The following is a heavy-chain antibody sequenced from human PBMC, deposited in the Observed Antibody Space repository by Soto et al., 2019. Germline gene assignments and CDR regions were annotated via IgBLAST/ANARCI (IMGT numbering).Heavy chain of an antibody. D-gene: IGHD1-26*01. V-gene: IGHV3-30*14. CDR1: GFTFSSFP. Sequence: PGGSLRLSCVASGFTFSSFPMHWVRQAPGKGLEWVAFIFYDGSNKHYADSAKGRFTISRDNSKNTVYLQMNSLRAEDTAVYYCAREGSTWDDWYFDLWGRGTLVTVSS. CDR3: AREGSTWDDWYFDL. CDR2: IFYDGSNK. J-gene: IGHJ2*01.